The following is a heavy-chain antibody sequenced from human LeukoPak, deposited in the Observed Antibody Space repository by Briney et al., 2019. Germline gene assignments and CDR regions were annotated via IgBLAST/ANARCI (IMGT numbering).Heavy chain of an antibody. CDR2: MNPNSGNT. V-gene: IGHV1-8*03. D-gene: IGHD4-23*01. Sequence: ASVKVSCKASGYTFTSYDINWVRQATGQGLEWLGWMNPNSGNTGYAQKFQGRVTITRDTSISTAYMELSSLRSEDTAVYYCARDYGGNSGWFDPWGQGTLVTVSS. J-gene: IGHJ5*02. CDR3: ARDYGGNSGWFDP. CDR1: GYTFTSYD.